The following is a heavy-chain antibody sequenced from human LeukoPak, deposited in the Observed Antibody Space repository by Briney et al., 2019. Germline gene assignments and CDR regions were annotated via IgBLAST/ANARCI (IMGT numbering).Heavy chain of an antibody. V-gene: IGHV3-13*01. Sequence: TGGSLRLSCAASGFTFSSYDMHWVRQATGKGLEWVSAIGTAGDTYYPGSVKGRFTISRENAKNSLYLQMNSLRAGDTAVYYCAGALDYYDSSGSLGYWGQGTLVTVSS. J-gene: IGHJ4*02. D-gene: IGHD3-22*01. CDR2: IGTAGDT. CDR3: AGALDYYDSSGSLGY. CDR1: GFTFSSYD.